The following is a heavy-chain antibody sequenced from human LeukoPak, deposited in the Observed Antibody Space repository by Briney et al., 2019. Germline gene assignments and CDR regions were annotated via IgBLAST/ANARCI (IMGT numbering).Heavy chain of an antibody. Sequence: SETLSLTCAVSGYSISSGYYWGWIRQPPGKGVEWIGSIYHSGSTYYNPSLESRVTISVDTSKNQFSLKLNSVTAADTAVYYCARHVQAAAALDYWGQGTLVTVSS. J-gene: IGHJ4*02. CDR1: GYSISSGYY. V-gene: IGHV4-38-2*01. CDR3: ARHVQAAAALDY. CDR2: IYHSGST. D-gene: IGHD6-13*01.